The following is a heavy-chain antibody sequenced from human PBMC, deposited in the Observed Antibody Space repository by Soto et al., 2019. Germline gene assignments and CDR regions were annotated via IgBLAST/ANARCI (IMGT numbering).Heavy chain of an antibody. CDR2: ISPSKGST. Sequence: ASVKVSCKSSGYPVTVTAGISWVRQAPGQGLEWMGWISPSKGSTDYAQKVQGRITMTTDTSTTTAYMELRNLRSDDTAVYYCARVRGTTIDYWGQGTQVTVSS. CDR3: ARVRGTTIDY. CDR1: GYPVTVTAG. V-gene: IGHV1-18*01. J-gene: IGHJ4*02.